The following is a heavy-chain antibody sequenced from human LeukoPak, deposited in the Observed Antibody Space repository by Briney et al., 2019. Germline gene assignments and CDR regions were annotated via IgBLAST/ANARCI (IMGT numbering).Heavy chain of an antibody. J-gene: IGHJ4*02. D-gene: IGHD2-2*01. Sequence: GGSLRLSCAGSGYTFSSYWMSWVRQAPGKGLEWVANIKQDGSEKFYVDSVKGRFTISRDNAKNSLYLQMNSLRAEDTAVYYCARDSSTRPFDYWGQGTLVTVSS. CDR2: IKQDGSEK. V-gene: IGHV3-7*01. CDR3: ARDSSTRPFDY. CDR1: GYTFSSYW.